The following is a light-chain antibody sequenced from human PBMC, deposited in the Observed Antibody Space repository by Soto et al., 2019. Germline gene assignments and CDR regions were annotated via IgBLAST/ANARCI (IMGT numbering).Light chain of an antibody. J-gene: IGLJ3*02. CDR1: SSDVGRYNY. Sequence: QSVLTQPASVSGSPGQSITISCKGTSSDVGRYNYVSWYQQHPGKAPKLIIYDVTNRPSGVSSRLSGSKSGNTASLTISGLQAEDDADYYCMSVTSSVTLVFGGGTKVTVL. V-gene: IGLV2-14*03. CDR2: DVT. CDR3: MSVTSSVTLV.